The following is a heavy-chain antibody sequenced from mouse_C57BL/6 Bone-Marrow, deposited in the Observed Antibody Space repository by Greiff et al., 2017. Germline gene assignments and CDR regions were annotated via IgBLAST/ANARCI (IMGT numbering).Heavy chain of an antibody. J-gene: IGHJ4*01. Sequence: DVQLVESGGGLVKPGGSLKLSCAASGFTFSDYGMHWVRQAPEKGLEWVAYISSGSSTIYYADTVKGRFTISRDNAKNTLFLQMTSLRSEDTAMCYCARRLRYAMDYWGQGTSVTVSS. D-gene: IGHD2-2*01. CDR3: ARRLRYAMDY. CDR2: ISSGSSTI. CDR1: GFTFSDYG. V-gene: IGHV5-17*01.